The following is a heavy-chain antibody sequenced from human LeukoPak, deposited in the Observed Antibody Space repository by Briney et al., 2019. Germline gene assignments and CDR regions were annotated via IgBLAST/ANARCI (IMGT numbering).Heavy chain of an antibody. CDR3: ARGLYSSGWYYFDY. J-gene: IGHJ4*02. CDR1: GFTLSSYG. D-gene: IGHD6-19*01. CDR2: IRYGGSNK. Sequence: GGSLRLSCAVSGFTLSSYGMHWVRQAPGKGLEWVAFIRYGGSNKYYADSVKGRFTVSRDNSKNTLYLQMNSLRAEDTAVYYCARGLYSSGWYYFDYWGQGTLVTVSS. V-gene: IGHV3-30*02.